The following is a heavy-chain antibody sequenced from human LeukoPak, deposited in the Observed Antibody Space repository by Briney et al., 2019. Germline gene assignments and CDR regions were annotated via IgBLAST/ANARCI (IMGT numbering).Heavy chain of an antibody. CDR2: INPNSGGT. J-gene: IGHJ6*04. V-gene: IGHV1-2*06. D-gene: IGHD3-22*01. Sequence: ASVKVSCKASGYTFTGYYMHWVRQAPGQGHEWMGRINPNSGGTNYAQKFQGRVTMTRDTSISTAYMELSRLRSDDTAVYYCFFYDSSGYGLDVWGKGTTVTVSS. CDR1: GYTFTGYY. CDR3: FFYDSSGYGLDV.